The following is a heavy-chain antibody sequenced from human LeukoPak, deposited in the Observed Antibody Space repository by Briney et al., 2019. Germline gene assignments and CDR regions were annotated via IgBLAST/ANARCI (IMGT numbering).Heavy chain of an antibody. Sequence: AVKVSWKASGGTFSNSAISWVRQAPGQGLKWMGRIIPIFGTANYAQKFQGRVTITTDESTSTAYMELSSLRSEDTAVYYCARDSRVRGVTFDYWGQGTLVTVSS. D-gene: IGHD3-10*01. J-gene: IGHJ4*02. CDR2: IIPIFGTA. CDR3: ARDSRVRGVTFDY. CDR1: GGTFSNSA. V-gene: IGHV1-69*05.